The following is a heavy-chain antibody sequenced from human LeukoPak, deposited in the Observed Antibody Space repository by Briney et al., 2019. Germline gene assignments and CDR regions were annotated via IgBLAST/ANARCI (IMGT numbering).Heavy chain of an antibody. J-gene: IGHJ4*02. V-gene: IGHV4-39*01. Sequence: SETLSLTCTVSGGSISSSSYYWGWIRQPPGKGLEWIGSIYYSGSTYYNPSLKSRVTISVDTSKNQFSLKLSSVTAADTAVYYCARNGYYGSGDSPYWSQGTLVTVSS. CDR1: GGSISSSSYY. CDR2: IYYSGST. CDR3: ARNGYYGSGDSPY. D-gene: IGHD3-10*01.